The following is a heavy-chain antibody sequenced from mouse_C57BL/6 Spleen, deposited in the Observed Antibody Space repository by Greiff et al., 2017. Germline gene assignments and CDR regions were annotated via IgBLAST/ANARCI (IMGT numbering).Heavy chain of an antibody. CDR1: GYTFTDYY. CDR2: IYPGSGNT. CDR3: AGVTTLYYYAMDY. V-gene: IGHV1-76*01. J-gene: IGHJ4*01. Sequence: QVQLQQSGAELVRPGASVKLSCKASGYTFTDYYINWVKQRPGQGLEWIARIYPGSGNTYYNEKFKGKATLTAEKSSSTAYMQLSSLTSEDSAVYFCAGVTTLYYYAMDYWGQGTSVTVSS. D-gene: IGHD2-3*01.